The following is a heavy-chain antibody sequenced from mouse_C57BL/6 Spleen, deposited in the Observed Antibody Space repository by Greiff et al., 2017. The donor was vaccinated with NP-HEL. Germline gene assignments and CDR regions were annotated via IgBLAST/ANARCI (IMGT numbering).Heavy chain of an antibody. J-gene: IGHJ4*01. V-gene: IGHV1-69*01. CDR1: GYTFTSYW. Sequence: VQLQQPGAELVMPGASVKLSCKASGYTFTSYWKHWVKQRPGQGLEWIGEIDPSDSYTNYNQKFKGKSTLTVDKSSSTAYMQLSSLTSEDSAVYYCARRAMDYWGQGTSVTVSS. CDR3: ARRAMDY. CDR2: IDPSDSYT.